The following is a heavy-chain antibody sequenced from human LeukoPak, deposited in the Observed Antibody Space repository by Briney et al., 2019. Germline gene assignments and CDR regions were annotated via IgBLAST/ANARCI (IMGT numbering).Heavy chain of an antibody. CDR1: GFTFSSYW. CDR3: ARDLSGVAGYTYGRGIGY. CDR2: IKKDGSEK. J-gene: IGHJ4*02. V-gene: IGHV3-7*01. Sequence: PGGSLRLSCAASGFTFSSYWMSWVRQAPGKGLEWVANIKKDGSEKYYVDSVKGRFTISRDNAKTSLYLQMNSLRAEDTAVYYCARDLSGVAGYTYGRGIGYWGQGTLVTVSS. D-gene: IGHD5-18*01.